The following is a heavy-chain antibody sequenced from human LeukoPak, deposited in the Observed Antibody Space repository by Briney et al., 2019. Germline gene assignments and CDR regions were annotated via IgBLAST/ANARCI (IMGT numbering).Heavy chain of an antibody. V-gene: IGHV3-23*01. CDR1: GFTFSSYG. J-gene: IGHJ4*02. Sequence: TGGSLRLSCAASGFTFSSYGMNWVRQAPGQGLEWVSAISGSGDTTYYADSVKGRFTISRDNSKNTLYLQMNSLRAEDTAVYYCAKEPLYYYWGQGTLVTVSS. D-gene: IGHD2-21*01. CDR3: AKEPLYYY. CDR2: ISGSGDTT.